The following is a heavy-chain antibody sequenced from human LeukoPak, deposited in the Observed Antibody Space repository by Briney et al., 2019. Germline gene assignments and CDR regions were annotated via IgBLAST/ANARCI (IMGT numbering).Heavy chain of an antibody. CDR1: GYTFTSYA. V-gene: IGHV1-3*01. CDR3: ARASGSYFDFDY. Sequence: ASVKVSCKASGYTFTSYAMHWVRQAPGQRLEWMGWINAGNGNTKYSQKFQGRVTTTRDTSASTAYMELSSLRSEDTAVYYCARASGSYFDFDYWGQGTLVTVSS. CDR2: INAGNGNT. D-gene: IGHD1-26*01. J-gene: IGHJ4*02.